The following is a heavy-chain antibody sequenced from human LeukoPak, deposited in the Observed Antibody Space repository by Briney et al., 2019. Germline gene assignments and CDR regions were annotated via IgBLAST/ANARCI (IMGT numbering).Heavy chain of an antibody. CDR3: ARVIGWDEPFDL. Sequence: GGSLRLSCSASGFTLSNFWIHWVRQAPGKGLVWVSLINTDGSSTNYADSVKGRFAVSRDNAKNTLYLQMNSLRVEDTAVYYCARVIGWDEPFDLWGQGTMVTVSS. V-gene: IGHV3-74*01. D-gene: IGHD1-26*01. J-gene: IGHJ3*01. CDR1: GFTLSNFW. CDR2: INTDGSST.